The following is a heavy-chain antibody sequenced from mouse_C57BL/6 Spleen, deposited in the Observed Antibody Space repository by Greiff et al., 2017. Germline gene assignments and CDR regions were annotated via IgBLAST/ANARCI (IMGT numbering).Heavy chain of an antibody. CDR2: IDPENGDT. V-gene: IGHV14-4*01. J-gene: IGHJ3*01. CDR1: GFNIKDDY. CDR3: TYYDEVFAY. D-gene: IGHD2-4*01. Sequence: EVKLQQSGAELVRPGASVKLSCTASGFNIKDDYMHWVKQRPEQGLEWIGWIDPENGDTEYASKFQGKATITADTSSNTAYLQLSSLTSEDTAVYYCTYYDEVFAYWGQGTLVTVSA.